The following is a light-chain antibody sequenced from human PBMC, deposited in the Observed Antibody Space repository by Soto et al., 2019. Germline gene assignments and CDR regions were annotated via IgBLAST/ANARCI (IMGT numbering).Light chain of an antibody. V-gene: IGKV3-15*01. CDR3: QQYTNWLT. J-gene: IGKJ4*01. CDR1: QSVSSS. Sequence: EIVMTQSPATLSVSPGKRVTLSCRASQSVSSSLAWYQQKPGQSPRLLAYGASTRATGIPARFSASGSGTDFTLTISSLQSEDFAVYYCQQYTNWLTFGGGTKVEIK. CDR2: GAS.